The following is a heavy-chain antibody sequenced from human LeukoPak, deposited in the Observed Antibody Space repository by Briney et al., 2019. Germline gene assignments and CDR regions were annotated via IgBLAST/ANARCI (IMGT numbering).Heavy chain of an antibody. J-gene: IGHJ3*02. V-gene: IGHV3-23*01. D-gene: IGHD5-18*01. CDR1: GFAFSSYA. Sequence: GGSLRLSCAASGFAFSSYAMSWVRHAPGKGLEWVSAISGSGGSTYYADSVKGRFTISRDNSKNTLYLQMNSLRAEDTAVYYCAKRLYSWVDAFDIWGQGTMVTVSS. CDR2: ISGSGGST. CDR3: AKRLYSWVDAFDI.